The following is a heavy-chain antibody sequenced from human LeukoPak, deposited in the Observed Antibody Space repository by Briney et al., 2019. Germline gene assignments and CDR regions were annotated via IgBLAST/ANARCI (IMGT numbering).Heavy chain of an antibody. CDR3: ARVDYGDFRYFDY. Sequence: LRLSCAASGFTFSDYYMSWIRQAPGKGLEWIGEINHSGSTNYNPSLKSRVTISVDTSKNQFSLKLSSVTAADTAVYYCARVDYGDFRYFDYWGQGTLVTVSS. CDR2: INHSGST. D-gene: IGHD4-17*01. CDR1: GFTFSDYY. V-gene: IGHV4-34*01. J-gene: IGHJ4*02.